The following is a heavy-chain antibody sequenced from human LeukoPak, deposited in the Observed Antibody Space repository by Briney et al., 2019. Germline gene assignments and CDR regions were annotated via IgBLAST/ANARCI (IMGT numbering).Heavy chain of an antibody. CDR1: GGTFSSYT. CDR2: IIPILGIG. D-gene: IGHD2-2*01. CDR3: TQYCSSTSCSRFDY. J-gene: IGHJ4*02. Sequence: GSGVKVSCKASGGTFSSYTISLVRQAPGPGLEWMGRIIPILGIGNYAQKFQGRVTITADKSTSTAYMELSSLRSEDTAVYYCTQYCSSTSCSRFDYWGQGTLVTVSS. V-gene: IGHV1-69*02.